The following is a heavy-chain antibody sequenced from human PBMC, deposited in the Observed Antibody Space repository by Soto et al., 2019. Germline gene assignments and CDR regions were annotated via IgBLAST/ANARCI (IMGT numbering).Heavy chain of an antibody. J-gene: IGHJ4*02. CDR1: GYTFTSYG. Sequence: ASVKVSCKASGYTFTSYGISWVRQAPGQGLEWMGWISAYNGNTNYAQKIQGRVTMTTDTSTSTAYMELRSLRSDDTAGYYCARDTGDYVWGSYRPFDYWGQGTLVTVSS. V-gene: IGHV1-18*04. CDR3: ARDTGDYVWGSYRPFDY. D-gene: IGHD3-16*02. CDR2: ISAYNGNT.